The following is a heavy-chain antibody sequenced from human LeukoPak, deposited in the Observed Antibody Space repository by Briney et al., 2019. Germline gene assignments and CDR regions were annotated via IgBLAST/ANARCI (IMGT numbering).Heavy chain of an antibody. CDR2: INHTGST. V-gene: IGHV4-34*01. J-gene: IGHJ4*02. Sequence: PSETLSLTCAVYGGSFSGYYWSWIRQPPGKGLEWIGEINHTGSTNYNPSLKSRVTISVDTFKNQFSLKLSSVTAADTAVYYCARVLLAVAGTDYFDYWGQGTLVTVSS. D-gene: IGHD6-19*01. CDR1: GGSFSGYY. CDR3: ARVLLAVAGTDYFDY.